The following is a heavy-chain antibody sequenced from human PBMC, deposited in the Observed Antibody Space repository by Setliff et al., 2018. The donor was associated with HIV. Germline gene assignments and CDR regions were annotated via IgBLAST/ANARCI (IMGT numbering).Heavy chain of an antibody. Sequence: PSETLSLTCTVSGGSINTYYWSWIRQPAGKGLEWIGRFYTSGSTYYNPSLKSRVTMSVDTSKNQFSLKLSSVPAADTAVYYCARDRLTYYFDYWGQGILVTVSS. CDR2: FYTSGST. V-gene: IGHV4-4*07. D-gene: IGHD3-22*01. CDR3: ARDRLTYYFDY. CDR1: GGSINTYY. J-gene: IGHJ4*02.